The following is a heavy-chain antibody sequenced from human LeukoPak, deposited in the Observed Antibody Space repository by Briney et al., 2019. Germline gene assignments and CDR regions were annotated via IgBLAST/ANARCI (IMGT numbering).Heavy chain of an antibody. V-gene: IGHV3-23*01. CDR1: GFTFSNYA. CDR2: ISITGGST. D-gene: IGHD5-18*01. Sequence: PGGSLRLSCAASGFTFSNYAMSWVRQAPGKGLEWVSAISITGGSTYYADSVKGRFTISRDNSKNMLFLQMNSLRAEDTAVYYCALRRYSYGYFHDVGDYWGQGTLVTVSS. J-gene: IGHJ4*02. CDR3: ALRRYSYGYFHDVGDY.